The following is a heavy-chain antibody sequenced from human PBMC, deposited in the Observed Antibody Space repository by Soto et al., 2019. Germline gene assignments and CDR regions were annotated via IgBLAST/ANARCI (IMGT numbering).Heavy chain of an antibody. J-gene: IGHJ1*01. CDR2: ISGSGVAK. CDR3: AKDRSPGATTWNVY. D-gene: IGHD1-1*01. Sequence: GGSLRLSCVVSGFTFSSSAINWVRQAPGKGLEWVSTISGSGVAKFYADSVKGRFTISRDNSNNTVSLQMNSLRAEDAAVYYCAKDRSPGATTWNVYWGQGTLVTVSS. V-gene: IGHV3-23*01. CDR1: GFTFSSSA.